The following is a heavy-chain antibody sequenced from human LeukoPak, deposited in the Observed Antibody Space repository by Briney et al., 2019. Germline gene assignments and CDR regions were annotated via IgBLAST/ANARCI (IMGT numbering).Heavy chain of an antibody. Sequence: GGSLRLSCAASGFTFSSYAMSWVRQAPGKGLEWVSAISGSGGTGTYYADSVKGRFTISRDNSKNTLYLQMNSLRAEDTAVYYCAQLPDFDYWGQGTLVTVSS. J-gene: IGHJ4*02. CDR3: AQLPDFDY. V-gene: IGHV3-23*01. CDR1: GFTFSSYA. CDR2: ISGSGGTGT.